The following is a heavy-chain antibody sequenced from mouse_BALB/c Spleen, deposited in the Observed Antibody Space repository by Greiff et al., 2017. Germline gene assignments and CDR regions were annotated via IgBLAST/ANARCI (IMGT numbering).Heavy chain of an antibody. J-gene: IGHJ1*01. D-gene: IGHD2-4*01. CDR2: ISSGSSTI. CDR3: ARGDDYGWYFDV. V-gene: IGHV5-17*02. CDR1: GFTFSSFG. Sequence: EVKVVESGGGLVQPGGSRKLSCAASGFTFSSFGMHWVRQAPEKGLEWVAYISSGSSTIYYADTVKGRFTISRDNPKNTLFLQMTSLRSEDTAMYYCARGDDYGWYFDVWGAGTTVTVSS.